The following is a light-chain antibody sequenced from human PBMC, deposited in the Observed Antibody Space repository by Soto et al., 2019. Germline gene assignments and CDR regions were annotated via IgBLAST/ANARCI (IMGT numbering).Light chain of an antibody. V-gene: IGKV1-6*01. J-gene: IGKJ5*01. CDR1: QGIRND. CDR2: AAS. Sequence: AIQLTQSPSSLSSSVGDRVTLTCRASQGIRNDLGWYQQKPGKAPKLLSYAASSLQSGVPSRFRGSASGTDFTLTISSLQPEDFETYYCQQLNSYPVTFGQGTRLEIK. CDR3: QQLNSYPVT.